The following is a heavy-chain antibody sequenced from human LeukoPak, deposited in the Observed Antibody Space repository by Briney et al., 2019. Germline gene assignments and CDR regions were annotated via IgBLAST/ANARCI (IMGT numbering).Heavy chain of an antibody. CDR3: AREGIAVAGKKNWFDP. J-gene: IGHJ5*02. V-gene: IGHV4-61*09. CDR1: GGSINSGSYY. Sequence: SETLSLTCTVSGGSINSGSYYWSWIRQPAGKGLEWIGHIYTSGSTNYNPSLESRVTISVDTSKNQFSLKLSSVTAADTAVYYCAREGIAVAGKKNWFDPWGQGTLVTVSS. D-gene: IGHD6-19*01. CDR2: IYTSGST.